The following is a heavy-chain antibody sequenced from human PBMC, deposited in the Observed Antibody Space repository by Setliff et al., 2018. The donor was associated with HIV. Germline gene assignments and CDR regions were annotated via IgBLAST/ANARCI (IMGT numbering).Heavy chain of an antibody. D-gene: IGHD6-13*01. Sequence: PSETLSLTCDLYGGSFDAYYWAWIRQPPGEGLEWIGGMSYSGTTYYNPSLKSRVTMSVDTSKNQFSLNPIFVTAADTAVYYCARQSSNTWSWFDPWGQGTLVTVSS. J-gene: IGHJ5*02. CDR2: MSYSGTT. V-gene: IGHV4-34*01. CDR3: ARQSSNTWSWFDP. CDR1: GGSFDAYY.